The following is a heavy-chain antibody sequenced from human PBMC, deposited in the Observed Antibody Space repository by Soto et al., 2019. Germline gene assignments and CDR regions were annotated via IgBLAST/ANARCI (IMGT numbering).Heavy chain of an antibody. CDR3: AITRGGGWYYCFDF. J-gene: IGHJ4*02. D-gene: IGHD6-19*01. CDR2: IYYSGST. CDR1: GGSISSYY. V-gene: IGHV4-59*01. Sequence: QVQLQESGPGLVKPSETLSLTCTVSGGSISSYYWSWIRQPPGKGLEWIGYIYYSGSTNYNPSLKSRVTFSVDTSKSQFSLKLSAFTAADTAVYDCAITRGGGWYYCFDFWGQGTLVTVSS.